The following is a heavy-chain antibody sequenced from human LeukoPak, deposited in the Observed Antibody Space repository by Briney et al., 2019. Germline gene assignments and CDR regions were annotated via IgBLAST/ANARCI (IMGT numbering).Heavy chain of an antibody. J-gene: IGHJ4*02. V-gene: IGHV1-46*01. CDR2: INPSGGST. CDR3: ASGGIQLWELDY. Sequence: ASVKVSCKASGYTFTSYYMHWVRQAPGQGLEWMGIINPSGGSTSYAQKFQGRVTMTRDMSTSTVYMELSSLRSEDTAVYYCASGGIQLWELDYWGQGTLVTVSS. CDR1: GYTFTSYY. D-gene: IGHD5-18*01.